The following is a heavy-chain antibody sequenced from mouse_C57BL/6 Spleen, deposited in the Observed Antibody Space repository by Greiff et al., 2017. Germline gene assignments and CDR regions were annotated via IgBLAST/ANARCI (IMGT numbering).Heavy chain of an antibody. CDR2: IDPEDGDT. J-gene: IGHJ3*01. CDR1: GFNIKDYY. V-gene: IGHV14-1*01. CDR3: ATPYCYGSSYGFAY. D-gene: IGHD1-1*01. Sequence: VQLQQSGAELVRPGASVKLSCTASGFNIKDYYMHWVKQRPEQGLEWIGWIDPEDGDTEYAPKFQGKATMTAATSSNTTYLPLSSLTSEDTAVYYCATPYCYGSSYGFAYWGQGTLVTVSA.